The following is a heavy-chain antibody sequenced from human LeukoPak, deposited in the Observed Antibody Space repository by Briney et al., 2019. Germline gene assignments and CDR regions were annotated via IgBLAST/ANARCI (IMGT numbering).Heavy chain of an antibody. D-gene: IGHD2-2*01. Sequence: ASVKVSCKASGYTFTSYDINWVRQATGQGLEWMGWMNPNSGNTGYAQKLQGRVTMTTDTSTSTAYMELRSLRSDDTAVYYCARVGQRDSDQAGAFDIWGQGTMVTVSS. J-gene: IGHJ3*02. CDR2: MNPNSGNT. V-gene: IGHV1-8*02. CDR3: ARVGQRDSDQAGAFDI. CDR1: GYTFTSYD.